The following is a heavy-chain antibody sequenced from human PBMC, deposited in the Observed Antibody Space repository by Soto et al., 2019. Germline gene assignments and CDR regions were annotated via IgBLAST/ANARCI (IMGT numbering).Heavy chain of an antibody. D-gene: IGHD4-17*01. Sequence: ASVKVSCKASGGTFSTYGISWVRQAPGQGLEWMGWISAYNGNTNYAQKLQGRVTMTTDTSTSTAYMELRSLRSDDTAVYYCARDTYGGNNFDYWGQGTLVTVSS. CDR3: ARDTYGGNNFDY. J-gene: IGHJ4*02. CDR2: ISAYNGNT. V-gene: IGHV1-18*01. CDR1: GGTFSTYG.